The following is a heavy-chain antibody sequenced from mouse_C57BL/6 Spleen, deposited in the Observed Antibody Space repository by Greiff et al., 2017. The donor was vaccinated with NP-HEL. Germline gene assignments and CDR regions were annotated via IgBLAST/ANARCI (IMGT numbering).Heavy chain of an antibody. CDR3: TTGAPWYFDV. CDR2: IDPEDGDT. D-gene: IGHD1-3*01. CDR1: GFNIKDYY. V-gene: IGHV14-1*01. J-gene: IGHJ1*03. Sequence: VHVKQSGAELVRPGASVKLSCTASGFNIKDYYMHWVKQRPEQGLEWIGRIDPEDGDTEYAPKFQGKATMTADTSSNTAYLQLSSLTSEDTAVSYCTTGAPWYFDVWGTGTTVTVSS.